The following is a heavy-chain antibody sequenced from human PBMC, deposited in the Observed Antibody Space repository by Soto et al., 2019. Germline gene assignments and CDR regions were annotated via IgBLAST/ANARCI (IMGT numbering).Heavy chain of an antibody. Sequence: QVQLVQSGAEVKKPGASVQVSCKASGYTFTSYGISWVRQAPGQGLEWLGWISAYNANTHYAQKFQDRVTMTTDTSTNTAYMELRSLRSDDTAVYYCARGHNSGYGDWFDPWGQGTLVTVSS. CDR3: ARGHNSGYGDWFDP. CDR1: GYTFTSYG. J-gene: IGHJ5*02. D-gene: IGHD3-22*01. CDR2: ISAYNANT. V-gene: IGHV1-18*04.